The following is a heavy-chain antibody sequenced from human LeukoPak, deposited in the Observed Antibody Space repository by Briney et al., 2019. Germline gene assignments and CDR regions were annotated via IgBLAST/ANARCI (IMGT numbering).Heavy chain of an antibody. CDR2: ISSSSSYI. V-gene: IGHV3-21*04. J-gene: IGHJ3*02. Sequence: GGSLRLSCAASGFTFSSYSMNWVRQAPGKGLEWVSSISSSSSYIYYADSVKGRFTISRDNSKNTLYLQMNSLRAEDTAVYYCAKSRLAISCSSTSCYRWDAFDIWGQGTMVTASS. CDR3: AKSRLAISCSSTSCYRWDAFDI. CDR1: GFTFSSYS. D-gene: IGHD2-2*02.